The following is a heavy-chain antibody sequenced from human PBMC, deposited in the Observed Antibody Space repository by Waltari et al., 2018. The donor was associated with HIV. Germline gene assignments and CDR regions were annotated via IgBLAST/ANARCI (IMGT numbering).Heavy chain of an antibody. J-gene: IGHJ4*02. CDR1: GYSIRSGFY. CDR2: SHHGGDS. V-gene: IGHV4-38-2*01. D-gene: IGHD5-12*01. CDR3: ARARGHSYGSDEGFDY. Sequence: QLLLQESGPGLVKPSETLSLMCAVSGYSIRSGFYWGWIRQPPGKGLEWIGSSHHGGDSYYNPSLQSRVTISVDTSKNQVSLKLRSVTAADTAAYYCARARGHSYGSDEGFDYWGQGTLVTVSS.